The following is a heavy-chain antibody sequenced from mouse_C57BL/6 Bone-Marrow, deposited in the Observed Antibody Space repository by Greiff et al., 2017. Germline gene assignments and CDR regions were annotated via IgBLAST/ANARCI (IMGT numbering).Heavy chain of an antibody. CDR2: IDPSDSET. CDR1: GYTFTSYW. Sequence: QVQLQQPGAELVRPGSSVTLSCKASGYTFTSYWMYWVKQRPIQGLQWIGNIDPSDSETHYNQQFKDKATLTVDKSSSTAYMQLSSLTSEDSAGDYGARGGDYWGQGTSVTVSS. J-gene: IGHJ4*01. CDR3: ARGGDY. V-gene: IGHV1-52*01.